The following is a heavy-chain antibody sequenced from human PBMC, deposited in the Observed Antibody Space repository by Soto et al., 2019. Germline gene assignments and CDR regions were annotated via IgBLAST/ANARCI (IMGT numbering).Heavy chain of an antibody. D-gene: IGHD3-22*01. CDR2: ISYDGSNK. Sequence: GESLTLSCPASGFTSSSYAIHWVRQAPGKGLEWVAVISYDGSNKYYADSVKGRFTISRDNSKNTLYLQMNSLRAEDTAVYYCAKTPLVVITLHFDFWGQGTLVTVSS. CDR1: GFTSSSYA. CDR3: AKTPLVVITLHFDF. J-gene: IGHJ4*02. V-gene: IGHV3-30-3*01.